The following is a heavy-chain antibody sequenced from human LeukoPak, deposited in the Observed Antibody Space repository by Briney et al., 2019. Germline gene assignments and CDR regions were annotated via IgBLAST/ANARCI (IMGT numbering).Heavy chain of an antibody. CDR2: IRYDGSNK. CDR3: AKDSVAARSLVHMDV. J-gene: IGHJ6*03. V-gene: IGHV3-30*02. CDR1: GFTFSSYG. Sequence: PGGSLRLSCAASGFTFSSYGMHWVRQAPGKGLEWVAFIRYDGSNKYYADSVKGRFTISRDSSKNTLYLQMNSLRAEDTAVYYCAKDSVAARSLVHMDVWGKGTTVTVSS. D-gene: IGHD6-6*01.